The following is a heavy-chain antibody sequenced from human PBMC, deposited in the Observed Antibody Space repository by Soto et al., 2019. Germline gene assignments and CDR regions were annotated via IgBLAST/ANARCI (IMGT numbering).Heavy chain of an antibody. V-gene: IGHV4-34*01. J-gene: IGHJ4*02. CDR3: ARGKEVDY. CDR1: GGSFSGYY. CDR2: INHSGST. Sequence: SETLSLTCAVYGGSFSGYYWSWIRQPPGKGLEWIGEINHSGSTNYNPSLKSRVTISVDTSKNQFSLKLSSVTAADTAVYYCARGKEVDYWGQGTLVTVSS.